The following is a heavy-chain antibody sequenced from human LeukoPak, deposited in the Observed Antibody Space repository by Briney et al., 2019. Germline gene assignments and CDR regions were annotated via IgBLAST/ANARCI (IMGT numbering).Heavy chain of an antibody. CDR1: GFTFNSYS. D-gene: IGHD3-9*01. CDR2: ISSSSSYI. Sequence: GGSLRLSCAASGFTFNSYSMNWVRQAPGKGLEWVSSISSSSSYIYYADSVKGRFTISRDNAKNSLYLQMNSLRAEDTAVYYCARNYDILNAFDIWGQGTMVTVSS. CDR3: ARNYDILNAFDI. J-gene: IGHJ3*02. V-gene: IGHV3-21*01.